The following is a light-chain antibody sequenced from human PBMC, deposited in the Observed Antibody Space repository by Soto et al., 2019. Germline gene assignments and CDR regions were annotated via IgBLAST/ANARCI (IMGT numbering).Light chain of an antibody. V-gene: IGLV1-44*01. Sequence: QSVLTQPPSVSGTPGQRVTISCSGSRSNIGSNTVNWYQDLPGTAPKLLVYDNHHRPSGVPDRFSGSKSGTSASLAISGLQSEDGAEYYCAAWDDSLNAFYVFGTGTKV. CDR1: RSNIGSNT. CDR3: AAWDDSLNAFYV. CDR2: DNH. J-gene: IGLJ1*01.